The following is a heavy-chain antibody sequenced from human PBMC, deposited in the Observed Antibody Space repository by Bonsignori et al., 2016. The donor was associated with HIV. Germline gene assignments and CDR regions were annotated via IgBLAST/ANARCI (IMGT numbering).Heavy chain of an antibody. CDR1: GGTFSNYA. D-gene: IGHD6-19*01. CDR3: ARALAGQTNYYYHMDV. V-gene: IGHV1-69*10. CDR2: IIPILHVA. J-gene: IGHJ6*03. Sequence: ASVKVSCKASGGTFSNYAFSWVRQAPGQGLEWMGGIIPILHVANSAQRFQGRVTITADESTRTAYMALRSLRSEDTAVYYCARALAGQTNYYYHMDVWGNGTTVTVSS.